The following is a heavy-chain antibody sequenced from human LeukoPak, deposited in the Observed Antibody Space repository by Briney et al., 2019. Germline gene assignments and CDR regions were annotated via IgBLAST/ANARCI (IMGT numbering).Heavy chain of an antibody. D-gene: IGHD3-10*01. Sequence: PSETLSLTSTVSGGSISSSNYYWGWIRQPPGKGLEWIGSIFYTGSTYYNPSLKSRVTVSVDTSKNQFSLKLNSVTAADTAVYYCARLTMVRGVDCWGQGTLVTVSS. CDR1: GGSISSSNYY. CDR2: IFYTGST. CDR3: ARLTMVRGVDC. J-gene: IGHJ4*02. V-gene: IGHV4-39*01.